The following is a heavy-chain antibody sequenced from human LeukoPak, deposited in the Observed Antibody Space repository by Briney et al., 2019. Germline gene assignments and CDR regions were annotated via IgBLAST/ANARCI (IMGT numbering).Heavy chain of an antibody. CDR1: GFTFGSYW. J-gene: IGHJ4*02. Sequence: GGSLRLSCAASGFTFGSYWMSWVRQAPGKGLEWVANIKQDGSEKYYVDSVKGRFTISRDNAKNSLYLQMNSLRAEDTAVYYCAREGHYDFWSGYAFDYWGQGTLVTVSS. CDR2: IKQDGSEK. V-gene: IGHV3-7*01. CDR3: AREGHYDFWSGYAFDY. D-gene: IGHD3-3*01.